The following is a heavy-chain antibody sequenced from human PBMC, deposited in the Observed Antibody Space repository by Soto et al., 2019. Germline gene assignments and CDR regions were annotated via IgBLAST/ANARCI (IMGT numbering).Heavy chain of an antibody. CDR3: AREEGGEYFQH. CDR2: IYYSGST. V-gene: IGHV4-59*01. Sequence: SETLSLTCTVSGGSISSYYWSWIRQPPGKGLEWIGYIYYSGSTNYNPSLKSRVTISVDTSKNQFSLKLSSVTAADTAVYYCAREEGGEYFQHWGQGTLVTVSS. CDR1: GGSISSYY. J-gene: IGHJ1*01.